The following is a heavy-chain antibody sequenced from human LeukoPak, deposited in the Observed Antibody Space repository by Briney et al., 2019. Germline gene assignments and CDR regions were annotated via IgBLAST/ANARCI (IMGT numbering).Heavy chain of an antibody. CDR2: ISDSGGRT. D-gene: IGHD3-10*01. CDR3: AKDQWFGELFTPLDY. Sequence: GGSLRLSRAVSGITLSNYGMSWVRQAPGKGLEWVAGISDSGGRTNYADSVKGRFTISRDNSKNTLYLQMNSLRTEDTAVYYCAKDQWFGELFTPLDYWGQGTLVTVSS. V-gene: IGHV3-23*01. CDR1: GITLSNYG. J-gene: IGHJ4*02.